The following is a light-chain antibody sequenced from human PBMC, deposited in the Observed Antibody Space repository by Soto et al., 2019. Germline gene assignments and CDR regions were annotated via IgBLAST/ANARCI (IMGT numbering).Light chain of an antibody. Sequence: DIQMTQSPSTLSASVGDRVTITCRASQSISSWLAWYQQKPGKAPNLLIYDVSSLESGVPSRFSGSGSGTEFTLTISSLQPDDFATYHCQQYNSYWTFGQGTKVDIK. CDR3: QQYNSYWT. CDR2: DVS. CDR1: QSISSW. V-gene: IGKV1-5*01. J-gene: IGKJ1*01.